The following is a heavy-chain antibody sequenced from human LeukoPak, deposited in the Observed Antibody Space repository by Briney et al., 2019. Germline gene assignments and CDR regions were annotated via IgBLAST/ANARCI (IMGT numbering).Heavy chain of an antibody. D-gene: IGHD6-19*01. J-gene: IGHJ2*01. CDR3: ARPPRGQWLVQGADWYFDL. V-gene: IGHV5-51*01. Sequence: GWIRQPPGKGLEWMGIIYPGDSDTRYSPSFQGQVTISADKSISTAYLQWSSLKASDTAMYYCARPPRGQWLVQGADWYFDLWGRRTLVTVSS. CDR2: IYPGDSDT.